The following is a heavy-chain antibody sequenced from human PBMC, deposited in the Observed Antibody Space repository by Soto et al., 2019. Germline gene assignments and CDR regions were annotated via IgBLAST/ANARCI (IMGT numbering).Heavy chain of an antibody. CDR3: ARHGANWGLYY. CDR2: IYYSGST. J-gene: IGHJ4*02. V-gene: IGHV4-39*01. Sequence: QLQLQESGPGLVKPSETLSLTCTVSGGSISSSSYYWGWIRQPPGKGLEWIGSIYYSGSTYYNPSLKSRVTISVDTSKNQFSLKLSSVTAADTAVYYCARHGANWGLYYWGQGTLVTVSS. CDR1: GGSISSSSYY. D-gene: IGHD7-27*01.